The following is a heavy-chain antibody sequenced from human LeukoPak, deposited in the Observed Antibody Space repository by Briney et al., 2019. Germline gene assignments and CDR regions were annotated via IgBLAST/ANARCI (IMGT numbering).Heavy chain of an antibody. CDR2: ISGIGSST. D-gene: IGHD6-19*01. J-gene: IGHJ4*02. CDR1: GFTFSSYA. V-gene: IGHV3-23*01. Sequence: GGSLRLSCAASGFTFSSYATSWVRQAPGKGLEWVSAISGIGSSTYYADSVKGRFTISRDTSKNTLYLQKNSLRAEDTAIFCGAKAPYSSCWYPFDFWGQGTLVTVPS. CDR3: AKAPYSSCWYPFDF.